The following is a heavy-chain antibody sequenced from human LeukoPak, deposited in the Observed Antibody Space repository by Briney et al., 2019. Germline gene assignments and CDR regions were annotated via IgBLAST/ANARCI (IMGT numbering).Heavy chain of an antibody. V-gene: IGHV7-4-1*02. Sequence: GASVKVSCKASGYTFTSYAMNWVRQAPGQGLEWMGWINTNTGNPTYAQGFTGRFVFSLDTSVSTAYLQISSLKAEDTAVYYCAREVHYYGSGSYPAKYGMDVWGQGTTVTVSS. CDR3: AREVHYYGSGSYPAKYGMDV. CDR1: GYTFTSYA. J-gene: IGHJ6*02. CDR2: INTNTGNP. D-gene: IGHD3-10*01.